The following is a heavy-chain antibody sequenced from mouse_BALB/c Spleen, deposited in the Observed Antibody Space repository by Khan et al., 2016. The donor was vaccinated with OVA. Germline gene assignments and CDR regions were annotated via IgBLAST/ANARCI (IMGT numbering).Heavy chain of an antibody. CDR3: ARDYWFVY. J-gene: IGHJ3*01. Sequence: EVKVVESGGGLVKPGGSLKVSCAASGFTFSNYGMSWVRQTPEKRLNWVASISSGGSTYYPDSVKGRFTISRDNARPILYLQMSSLRSEDTAMYYCARDYWFVYWGQGTLVTVSA. V-gene: IGHV5-6-5*01. CDR1: GFTFSNYG. CDR2: ISSGGST.